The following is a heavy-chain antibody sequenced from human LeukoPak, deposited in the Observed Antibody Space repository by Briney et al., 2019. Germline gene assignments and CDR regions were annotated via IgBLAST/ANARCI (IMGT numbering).Heavy chain of an antibody. D-gene: IGHD5-18*01. V-gene: IGHV4-39*07. J-gene: IGHJ4*02. CDR1: GGSISSSSYY. CDR2: IFYSGST. Sequence: PSETLSLTCTVSGGSISSSSYYWGWIRQPPGKGLEWIGSIFYSGSTFYNPSLKSRVTISVDRSKNQFSLKLSSVTAADTAVYYCARGMDTATDFDYWGQGTLVTVSS. CDR3: ARGMDTATDFDY.